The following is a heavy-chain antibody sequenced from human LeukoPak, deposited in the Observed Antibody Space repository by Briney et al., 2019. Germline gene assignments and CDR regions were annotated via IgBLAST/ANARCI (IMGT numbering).Heavy chain of an antibody. CDR3: ARDRLAAAGSPGWFDP. V-gene: IGHV4-31*03. D-gene: IGHD6-13*01. CDR1: GGSISSGGYY. Sequence: SETLSLTCTVSGGSISSGGYYWSWIRQHPGKGLEWIGYIYYSGSTYYNPSLKSRVTISVDTSKNQFSLKLSSVTAADTAVYYCARDRLAAAGSPGWFDPWGQGTLVTASS. CDR2: IYYSGST. J-gene: IGHJ5*02.